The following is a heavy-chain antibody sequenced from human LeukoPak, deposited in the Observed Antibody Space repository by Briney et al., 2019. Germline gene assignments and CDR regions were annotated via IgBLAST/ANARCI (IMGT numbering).Heavy chain of an antibody. CDR3: ARVLFEGYYDSSGYYHNWFDP. V-gene: IGHV4-59*01. J-gene: IGHJ5*02. Sequence: SSETLSLTCTVSGGSISSYYWSWIRQPPGKGLEWIGYIYYSGSTNYNPSLKSRVTISVDTSKNQFSLKLSSVTAADTAVYYCARVLFEGYYDSSGYYHNWFDPWGQGTLVTVSS. CDR1: GGSISSYY. CDR2: IYYSGST. D-gene: IGHD3-22*01.